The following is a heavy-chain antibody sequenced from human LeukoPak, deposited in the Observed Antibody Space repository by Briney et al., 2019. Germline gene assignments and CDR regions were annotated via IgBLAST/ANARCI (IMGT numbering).Heavy chain of an antibody. CDR1: GGSFSGYY. CDR2: INHSGST. Sequence: SETLPLTCAVYGGSFSGYYWSWIRQPPGKGLEWIGEINHSGSTNYNPSLKSRVTISVDTSKNQFSLKLSSVTAADTAVYFCAREEPSSTIDYWGQGTLVTVSS. CDR3: AREEPSSTIDY. V-gene: IGHV4-34*01. J-gene: IGHJ4*02. D-gene: IGHD2-2*01.